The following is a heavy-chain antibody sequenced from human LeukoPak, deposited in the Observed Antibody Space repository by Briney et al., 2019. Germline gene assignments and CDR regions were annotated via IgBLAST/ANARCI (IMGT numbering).Heavy chain of an antibody. CDR2: INHSGST. CDR3: ARMDYDSGYDAFDI. D-gene: IGHD3-22*01. Sequence: SETLSLTCAVYGGSFSGYYWSWIRQPPGKGLEWIGEINHSGSTNYNPSLKSRVTISVDTSKNQFSLKLSSVTAADTAVYYCARMDYDSGYDAFDIWGQGTMVTVSS. J-gene: IGHJ3*02. V-gene: IGHV4-34*01. CDR1: GGSFSGYY.